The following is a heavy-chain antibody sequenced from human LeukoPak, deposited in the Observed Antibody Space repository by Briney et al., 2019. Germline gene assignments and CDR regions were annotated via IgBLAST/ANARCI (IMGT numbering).Heavy chain of an antibody. CDR2: IYHSGST. CDR1: GGSISSSGYY. Sequence: PSETLSLTCTVSGGSISSSGYYWGWIRQPPGKGLEWLGSIYHSGSTYYNPSLKSRVTISVDTSKNQFSLKLSSVTAADTAVYYCARQTSGPIVPPPHFDYWGQGTLVTASS. CDR3: ARQTSGPIVPPPHFDY. J-gene: IGHJ4*02. V-gene: IGHV4-39*07. D-gene: IGHD2-8*01.